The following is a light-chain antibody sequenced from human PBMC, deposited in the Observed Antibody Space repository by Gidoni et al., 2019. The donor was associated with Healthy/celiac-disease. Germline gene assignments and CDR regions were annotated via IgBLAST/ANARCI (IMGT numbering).Light chain of an antibody. CDR1: QSVRSN. V-gene: IGKV3-15*01. J-gene: IGKJ1*01. CDR3: QQYKNWPPTWT. CDR2: GAS. Sequence: EIVMTQSPATLSVSPGERATLSCRASQSVRSNLAWYQQKPGQAPRRLIDGASTRATGIPARCSGSGSGTEFTLTISSLQSEDFAVYYCQQYKNWPPTWTFGQGTKVEIK.